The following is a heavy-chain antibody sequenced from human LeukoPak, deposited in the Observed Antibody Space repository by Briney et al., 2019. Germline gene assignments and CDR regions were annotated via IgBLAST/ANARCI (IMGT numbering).Heavy chain of an antibody. D-gene: IGHD5-18*01. J-gene: IGHJ4*02. CDR2: IYYSGSS. CDR3: ARGRGYSYKNFDS. CDR1: GGSISSGDYY. V-gene: IGHV4-30-4*01. Sequence: NPSETLSLTCTVSGGSISSGDYYWSWIRQPPGKGLEWIGYIYYSGSSYYNPSLKSRLTISVDTSRNQFSLKLSSVTAADTAVYYCARGRGYSYKNFDSWGQGTLVTVSS.